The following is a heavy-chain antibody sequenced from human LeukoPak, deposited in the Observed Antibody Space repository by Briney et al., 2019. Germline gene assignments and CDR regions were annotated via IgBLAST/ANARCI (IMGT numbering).Heavy chain of an antibody. CDR3: AREDIRLDYFDY. J-gene: IGHJ4*02. Sequence: GGSLRLSCAASGFTFSSYEMNWVRPAPGRGREWVSYISGSGVTMYYADSVKGRFTISRDDAKNSLYLQMNSLRAEDTAVYYCAREDIRLDYFDYWGQGTLVTVSS. CDR2: ISGSGVTM. CDR1: GFTFSSYE. V-gene: IGHV3-48*03. D-gene: IGHD6-19*01.